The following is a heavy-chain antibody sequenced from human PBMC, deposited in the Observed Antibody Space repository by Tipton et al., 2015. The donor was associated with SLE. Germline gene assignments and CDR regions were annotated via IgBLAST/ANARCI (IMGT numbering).Heavy chain of an antibody. CDR2: ISGYNGNT. J-gene: IGHJ3*02. CDR3: ARDPGDSSVAFDI. CDR1: GYTFTSYY. V-gene: IGHV1-18*04. Sequence: QLVQSGAEVKKPGASVKVSCKASGYTFTSYYMHWVRQAPGQGLEWMGWISGYNGNTNYAQKVQGRVTMTTDTSTSRAYMELKSLRSDDTAVYYCARDPGDSSVAFDIWGQGTMVTVSS. D-gene: IGHD3-22*01.